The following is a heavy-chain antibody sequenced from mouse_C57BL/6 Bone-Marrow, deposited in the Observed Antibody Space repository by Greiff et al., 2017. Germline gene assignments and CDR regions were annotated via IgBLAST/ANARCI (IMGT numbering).Heavy chain of an antibody. J-gene: IGHJ4*01. CDR1: GYTFTDYY. CDR2: INPNNGGT. CDR3: ARRDLEYYAMDY. V-gene: IGHV1-26*01. Sequence: VQLQQSGPELVKPGASVKISCKASGYTFTDYYMNWVKQSHGKSLEWIGDINPNNGGTSYNQKFKGKATLTVDKSSSTAYMELRSLTSEDSAVYYCARRDLEYYAMDYWGQGTSVTVSS.